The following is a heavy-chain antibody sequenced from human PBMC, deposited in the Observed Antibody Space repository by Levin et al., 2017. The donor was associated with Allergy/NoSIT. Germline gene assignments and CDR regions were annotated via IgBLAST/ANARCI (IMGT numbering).Heavy chain of an antibody. CDR2: IDPSDSYT. V-gene: IGHV5-10-1*01. CDR3: ARHLAYSSGWSKNDY. CDR1: GYSFTSYW. Sequence: GESLKISCKGSGYSFTSYWISWVRQMPGKGLEWMGRIDPSDSYTNYSPSFQGHVTISADKSISTAYLQWSSLKASDTAMYYCARHLAYSSGWSKNDYWGQGTLVTVSS. J-gene: IGHJ4*02. D-gene: IGHD6-19*01.